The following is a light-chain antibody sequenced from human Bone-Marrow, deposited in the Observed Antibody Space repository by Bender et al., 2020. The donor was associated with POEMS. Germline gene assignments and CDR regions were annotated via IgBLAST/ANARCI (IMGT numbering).Light chain of an antibody. CDR2: SNY. Sequence: QSVLTQPPSASGTPGQSVIISCSGTDSNFGGNNVNWYQHIPGSAPRLVVYSNYQRPSGVPARFSGYNSGNTATLTITRAEAEDEADYYCQTWDSNPVFGGGTKLTVL. CDR3: QTWDSNPV. J-gene: IGLJ2*01. CDR1: DSNFGGNN. V-gene: IGLV1-44*01.